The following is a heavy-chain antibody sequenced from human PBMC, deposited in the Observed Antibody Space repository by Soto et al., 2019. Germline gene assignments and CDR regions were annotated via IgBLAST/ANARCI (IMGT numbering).Heavy chain of an antibody. Sequence: PGGSLRLSCASSGFTFSSYDMHLVRQATGKGLEWVSAIGTAGDTYYPGSVKGRFTISRDNAKNSLYLQMNSLRAGDTAVYYCAREGCSSTSCYGDYYYYMDVWGKGTTVTVSS. V-gene: IGHV3-13*01. CDR3: AREGCSSTSCYGDYYYYMDV. J-gene: IGHJ6*03. D-gene: IGHD2-2*01. CDR2: IGTAGDT. CDR1: GFTFSSYD.